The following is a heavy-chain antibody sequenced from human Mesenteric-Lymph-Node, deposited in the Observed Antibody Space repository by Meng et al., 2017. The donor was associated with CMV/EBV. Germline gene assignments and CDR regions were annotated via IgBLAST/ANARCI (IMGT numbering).Heavy chain of an antibody. J-gene: IGHJ5*02. D-gene: IGHD1-1*01. Sequence: QVQLVQSGAEVKKPGASVKVSCKASGYSFTGYSIHWVRQAPGQGLEWMGRISPNTGDTIYEEYFQGRVTMTRDTSINTAYMELSSLTSDDTAVYYCGRGQQTFDPWGQGTLVTVSS. CDR2: ISPNTGDT. CDR1: GYSFTGYS. V-gene: IGHV1-2*06. CDR3: GRGQQTFDP.